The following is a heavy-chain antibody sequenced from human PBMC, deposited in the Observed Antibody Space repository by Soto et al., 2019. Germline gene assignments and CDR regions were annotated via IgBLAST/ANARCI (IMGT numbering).Heavy chain of an antibody. J-gene: IGHJ6*02. Sequence: GESLKISCKGSGYSFTSYWIGWVRQMPGKGLEWMGIIYPGDSDTRYSPSFQGQVTISADKSISTAYLQWSSLKASDTAMYYCASRSRIAARPYYYGMDVWGQGTTVTVSS. V-gene: IGHV5-51*01. CDR3: ASRSRIAARPYYYGMDV. CDR2: IYPGDSDT. D-gene: IGHD6-6*01. CDR1: GYSFTSYW.